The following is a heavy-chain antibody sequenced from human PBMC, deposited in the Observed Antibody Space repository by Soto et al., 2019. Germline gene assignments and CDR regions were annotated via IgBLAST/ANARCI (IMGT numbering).Heavy chain of an antibody. CDR3: ARAIALRFLEWSQTHDY. CDR1: GYTFTSYG. CDR2: ISAYNGNT. Sequence: QVPLVQSGAAVKKPGASVKVSCKASGYTFTSYGISWVRQAPGQGLEWMGWISAYNGNTNYAQKLQGRVTMTTDTSTSTAYMELRSLRSDDTAVYYCARAIALRFLEWSQTHDYWGQGTLVTVSS. J-gene: IGHJ4*02. D-gene: IGHD3-3*01. V-gene: IGHV1-18*01.